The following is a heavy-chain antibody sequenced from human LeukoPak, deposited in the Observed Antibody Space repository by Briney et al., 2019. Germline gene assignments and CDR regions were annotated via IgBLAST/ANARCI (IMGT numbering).Heavy chain of an antibody. D-gene: IGHD6-19*01. CDR3: ARLGPASSGWPESFDY. CDR2: MKRDGSEK. CDR1: GFTFNSYW. Sequence: GGSLRLSCAASGFTFNSYWMNWVRQAPGKGLEWVANMKRDGSEKYYVDSVKGRFTISRDNAKNSLDLQMNSLRVEDTAVYYCARLGPASSGWPESFDYWGQGTLVTVSS. J-gene: IGHJ4*02. V-gene: IGHV3-7*03.